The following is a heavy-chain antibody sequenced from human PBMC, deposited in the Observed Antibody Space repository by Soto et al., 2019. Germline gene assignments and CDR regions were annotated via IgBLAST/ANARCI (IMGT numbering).Heavy chain of an antibody. CDR2: IYYSGST. V-gene: IGHV4-59*08. J-gene: IGHJ4*01. Sequence: SETLSLTCTFSGGSISTYYCSWIRQPPGKGLEWIGYIYYSGSTYYNPSLKSRVTISVDTSKNQFSLKLSSVTAADTAVYYCARGYSGYDAALDYWGQGTQVTVSS. CDR1: GGSISTYY. D-gene: IGHD5-12*01. CDR3: ARGYSGYDAALDY.